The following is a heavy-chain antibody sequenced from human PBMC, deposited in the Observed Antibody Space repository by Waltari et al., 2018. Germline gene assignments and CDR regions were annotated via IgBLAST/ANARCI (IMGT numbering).Heavy chain of an antibody. CDR1: GGSINNYY. D-gene: IGHD3-22*01. CDR2: IYYSGAT. J-gene: IGHJ4*02. CDR3: AGGSGYYYDSTFDY. Sequence: QVQLQESGPGLLRPSETLSLTCTVSGGSINNYYWSWIRQPPGKGLEWIGYIYYSGATNYSPSLKSRVTISLDTSKSQFSLKLSSVTAADTGVYYCAGGSGYYYDSTFDYWGQGTLVTVSS. V-gene: IGHV4-59*01.